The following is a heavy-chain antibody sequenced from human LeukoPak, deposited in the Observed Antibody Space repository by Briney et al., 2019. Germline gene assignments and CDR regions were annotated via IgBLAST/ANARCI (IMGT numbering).Heavy chain of an antibody. Sequence: GGSLRLSCAASGFTFSSYEMNWVRQAPGKGLEWVANVKQDGSEKYSVDSVKGRFTISRDNAKNSVYLQMNSLRAEDTALYYCARLSAYYYGSQFYYYMDVWGKGTTVTVS. J-gene: IGHJ6*03. D-gene: IGHD3-10*01. V-gene: IGHV3-7*01. CDR1: GFTFSSYE. CDR2: VKQDGSEK. CDR3: ARLSAYYYGSQFYYYMDV.